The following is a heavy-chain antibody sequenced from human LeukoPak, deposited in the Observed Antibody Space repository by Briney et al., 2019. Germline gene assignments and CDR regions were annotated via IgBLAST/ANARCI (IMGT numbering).Heavy chain of an antibody. CDR2: IYHSGST. Sequence: PWETLSLTCAVSGYSISSGYYWGWIRQPPGKGLEWIGSIYHSGSTYYNPSLKSRVTISVDTSKNQFSLKLSSVTAADTAVYYCARHELFGVVITGWFDPWGQGTLVTVSS. D-gene: IGHD3-3*01. CDR3: ARHELFGVVITGWFDP. V-gene: IGHV4-38-2*01. J-gene: IGHJ5*02. CDR1: GYSISSGYY.